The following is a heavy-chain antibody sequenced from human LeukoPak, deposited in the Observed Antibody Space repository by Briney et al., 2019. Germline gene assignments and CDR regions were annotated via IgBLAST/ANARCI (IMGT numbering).Heavy chain of an antibody. J-gene: IGHJ4*02. V-gene: IGHV1-2*06. CDR3: ARDYCGGDCFPDY. Sequence: ASVQVSCETSGYTFTGYYVHYVRQAPGQGLEWMGRINPNSGDTNYAQHFQGRVTMTRDTSITTAYMDLSRLTSDDTAVYYCARDYCGGDCFPDYWGQGTLVTVFS. D-gene: IGHD2-21*02. CDR2: INPNSGDT. CDR1: GYTFTGYY.